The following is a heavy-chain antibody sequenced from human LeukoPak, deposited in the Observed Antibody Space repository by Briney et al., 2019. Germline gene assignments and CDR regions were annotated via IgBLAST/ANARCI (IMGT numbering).Heavy chain of an antibody. J-gene: IGHJ4*02. Sequence: SQTLSLTCTVSGGSSSSYYGSWIRQPPGEGVECVGYIYYSGSTNYNPSLKSRVTISVDTSKNQFSLKLSSVTAADTAVYYCARERLDPGIAAAGTTYFDYWGQGTLVTVSS. CDR1: GGSSSSYY. D-gene: IGHD6-13*01. V-gene: IGHV4-59*01. CDR3: ARERLDPGIAAAGTTYFDY. CDR2: IYYSGST.